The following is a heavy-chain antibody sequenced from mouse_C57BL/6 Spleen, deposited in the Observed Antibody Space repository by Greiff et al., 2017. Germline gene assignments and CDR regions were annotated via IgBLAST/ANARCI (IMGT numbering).Heavy chain of an antibody. J-gene: IGHJ1*03. D-gene: IGHD2-4*01. CDR3: ARGGLRRDGWYFDV. Sequence: VSGPGLVKPSQSLSLTCSVTGYSITSGYYWIWIRQFPGNKLEWMGYISYDGSNNYDPSLKNRISITRDTSKNQFLLKLNSVTTEDTATYSCARGGLRRDGWYFDVWGTGTTVTVSS. V-gene: IGHV3-6*01. CDR1: GYSITSGYY. CDR2: ISYDGSN.